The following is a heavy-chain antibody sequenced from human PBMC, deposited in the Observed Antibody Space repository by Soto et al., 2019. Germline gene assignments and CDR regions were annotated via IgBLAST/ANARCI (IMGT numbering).Heavy chain of an antibody. CDR2: MNPSSGNT. CDR1: GYTFTSYD. V-gene: IGHV1-8*01. J-gene: IGHJ4*02. Sequence: GASVKVSCKASGYTFTSYDINWVRQATGQGLEWMGWMNPSSGNTGYAQKFQGRVTMTRNTSISTAYMELSSLRSEDTAVYYCARGSDYDFWAAIDYWGQGTLVTVSS. CDR3: ARGSDYDFWAAIDY. D-gene: IGHD3-3*01.